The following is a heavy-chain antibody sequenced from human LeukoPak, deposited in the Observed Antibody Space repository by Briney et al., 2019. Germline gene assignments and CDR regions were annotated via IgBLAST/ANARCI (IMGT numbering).Heavy chain of an antibody. Sequence: GSSVKVSCKASGGTFSIYAISWVRQAPGQGLEWMGGIIPIFGTANYAQKFQGRVTITADESTSTAYMELSSLRSEDTAVYYCAKGVYYYYYYMDVWGKGTTVTVSS. V-gene: IGHV1-69*01. CDR2: IIPIFGTA. CDR1: GGTFSIYA. D-gene: IGHD3-16*01. J-gene: IGHJ6*03. CDR3: AKGVYYYYYYMDV.